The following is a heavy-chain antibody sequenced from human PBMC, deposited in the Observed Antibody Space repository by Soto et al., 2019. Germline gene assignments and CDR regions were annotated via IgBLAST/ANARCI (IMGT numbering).Heavy chain of an antibody. Sequence: ASVKVSCKASGYTFTSYGISWVRQAPGQGLEWMGWISAYNGNTNYAQKHQGRVTMTTDTSTSTAYMELRSLRSDDTAVYYCARVYSGSYLNWFDPWGQGTLVTVSS. V-gene: IGHV1-18*01. CDR1: GYTFTSYG. J-gene: IGHJ5*02. D-gene: IGHD1-26*01. CDR2: ISAYNGNT. CDR3: ARVYSGSYLNWFDP.